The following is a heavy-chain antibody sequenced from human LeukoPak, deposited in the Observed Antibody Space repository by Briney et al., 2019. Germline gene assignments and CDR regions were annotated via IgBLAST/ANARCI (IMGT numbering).Heavy chain of an antibody. V-gene: IGHV5-51*01. Sequence: GESLKISCKGSGYSFTNYWIGWVRQMPGKGPEWMGIIHPGDSNIRYSPSFQGRVTISADRSTSTAYLQWSSLQASDTGMYYCARFPPGYYGIDVWGQGTTVTVSS. CDR1: GYSFTNYW. CDR2: IHPGDSNI. J-gene: IGHJ6*02. CDR3: ARFPPGYYGIDV.